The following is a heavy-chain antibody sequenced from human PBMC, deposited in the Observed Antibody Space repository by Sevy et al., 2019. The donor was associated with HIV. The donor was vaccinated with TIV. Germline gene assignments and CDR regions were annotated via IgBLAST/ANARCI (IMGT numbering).Heavy chain of an antibody. J-gene: IGHJ4*02. CDR1: GFSFSSYG. D-gene: IGHD2-21*01. Sequence: GGSLRLSCAASGFSFSSYGMHWVRQAPGKGLEWMSYIQYDGSNKDYADPVKGRFTISRDNTKNTLYLQMNSLRVEATAVFYCVKEGGGEGGDHWGQGTLVTVSS. CDR2: IQYDGSNK. V-gene: IGHV3-30*02. CDR3: VKEGGGEGGDH.